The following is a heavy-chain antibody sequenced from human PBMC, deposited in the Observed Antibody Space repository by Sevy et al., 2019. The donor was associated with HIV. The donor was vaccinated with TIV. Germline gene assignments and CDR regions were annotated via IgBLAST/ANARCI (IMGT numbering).Heavy chain of an antibody. CDR1: GFTFSSYW. Sequence: GGSLRLSCAASGFTFSSYWMSWVRQAPGKGLEWVVNIKQDGSEKYYVDSVKGRFTISRDNAKNSLYLQMNSLRAEDTAVYYCARVVVLWFGEPEYYFDYWGQGTLVTVSS. D-gene: IGHD3-10*01. CDR2: IKQDGSEK. J-gene: IGHJ4*02. V-gene: IGHV3-7*01. CDR3: ARVVVLWFGEPEYYFDY.